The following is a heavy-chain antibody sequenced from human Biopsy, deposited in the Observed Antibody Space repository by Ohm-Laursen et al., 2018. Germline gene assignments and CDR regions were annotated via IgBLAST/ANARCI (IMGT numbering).Heavy chain of an antibody. J-gene: IGHJ2*01. V-gene: IGHV1-69*06. CDR1: GGMFNSYT. D-gene: IGHD5-12*01. CDR2: IMSLYNTT. Sequence: SSVKVSCKASGGMFNSYTINWLRQAPGQGLQWMGGIMSLYNTTNYAQKFWDRITVTADKSTNIVYMTLSSLTSEDTAVYFCARGLGGYDYRYFDLWGRGTLVIVSS. CDR3: ARGLGGYDYRYFDL.